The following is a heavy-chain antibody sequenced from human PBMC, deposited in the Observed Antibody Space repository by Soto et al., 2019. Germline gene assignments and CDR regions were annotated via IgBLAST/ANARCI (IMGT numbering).Heavy chain of an antibody. CDR3: AKPVSGNYYPFDY. V-gene: IGHV3-30*18. Sequence: QVQLVESGGGVVQPGRSLRLSCAASGFTFSSYGMHWVRQAPGKGLEWVAVISYDGSYKYYADSVKGRFTISRDNSKNSLFLQMNSLRAEDTAVYYCAKPVSGNYYPFDYWGQGTLVTVSS. D-gene: IGHD1-26*01. CDR1: GFTFSSYG. J-gene: IGHJ4*02. CDR2: ISYDGSYK.